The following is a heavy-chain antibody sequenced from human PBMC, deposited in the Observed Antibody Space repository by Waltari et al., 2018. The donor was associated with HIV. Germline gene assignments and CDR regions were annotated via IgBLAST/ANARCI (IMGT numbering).Heavy chain of an antibody. D-gene: IGHD3-22*01. CDR1: GFTFSSYA. V-gene: IGHV3-23*01. CDR2: ISGSGGST. J-gene: IGHJ3*02. Sequence: EVQLLESGGGLVQPGGSLRLSCAASGFTFSSYAMSWVRQAPGRGLEWVSAISGSGGSTYYADSVKGRFTISRDNSKNTLYLQMNSLRAEDTAVYYCAKDLNYYDSSGYLIAFDIWGQGTMVTVSS. CDR3: AKDLNYYDSSGYLIAFDI.